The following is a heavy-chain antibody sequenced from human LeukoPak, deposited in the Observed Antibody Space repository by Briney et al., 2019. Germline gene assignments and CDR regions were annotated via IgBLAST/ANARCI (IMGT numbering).Heavy chain of an antibody. CDR1: GGSISSYY. CDR2: IYYSGST. V-gene: IGHV4-59*12. CDR3: ARDLAGTGGFYYYYYMDV. Sequence: SETLSLTCTVSGGSISSYYWSWIRQPPGKGLEWIGYIYYSGSTNYNPSLKSRVTISVDTSKNQFSLKLSSVTAADTAVYYCARDLAGTGGFYYYYYMDVWGKGTTVTVSS. D-gene: IGHD2-8*02. J-gene: IGHJ6*03.